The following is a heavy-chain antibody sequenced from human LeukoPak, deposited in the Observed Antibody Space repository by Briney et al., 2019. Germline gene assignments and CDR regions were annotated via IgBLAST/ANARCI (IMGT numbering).Heavy chain of an antibody. V-gene: IGHV4-59*01. D-gene: IGHD5-24*01. CDR2: IYYSGST. J-gene: IGHJ4*02. CDR3: ARDRMDKDGYNYLASDY. Sequence: SETLSLTCTVSGGSISSYYWSWIRQPPGKGLEWIGYIYYSGSTNHNPSLKSRVTISVDTSKNQFSLKLSSVTAADTAVYCCARDRMDKDGYNYLASDYWGQGTLVTVSS. CDR1: GGSISSYY.